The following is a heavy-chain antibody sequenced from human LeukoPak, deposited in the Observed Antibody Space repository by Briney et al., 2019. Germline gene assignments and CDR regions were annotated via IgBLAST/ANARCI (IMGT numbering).Heavy chain of an antibody. Sequence: GGSLRLSCAASGFTFSSYAMSWVRQAPGKGLEWVSAISGSGGSTYYADSVQGRFTISRDNSKNTLYLQMNSLRAEDTAVYYCAKVRWELLLGYWGQGTLVTVSS. CDR1: GFTFSSYA. CDR3: AKVRWELLLGY. J-gene: IGHJ4*02. CDR2: ISGSGGST. D-gene: IGHD1-26*01. V-gene: IGHV3-23*01.